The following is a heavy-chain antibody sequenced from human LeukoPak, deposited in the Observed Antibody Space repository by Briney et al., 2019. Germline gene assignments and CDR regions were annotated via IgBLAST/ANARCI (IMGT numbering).Heavy chain of an antibody. CDR1: GYTFTCYY. CDR2: INPNSGGT. V-gene: IGHV1-2*02. CDR3: ASSTSVIAAFDP. D-gene: IGHD6-13*01. J-gene: IGHJ5*02. Sequence: ASVKLSCKASGYTFTCYYMHWVRQAPGQGVEWMGWINPNSGGTNYAQKFQGRVTMTRDTSISTAYMELSRLRSDDTAVYYCASSTSVIAAFDPWGQGKLVTVTS.